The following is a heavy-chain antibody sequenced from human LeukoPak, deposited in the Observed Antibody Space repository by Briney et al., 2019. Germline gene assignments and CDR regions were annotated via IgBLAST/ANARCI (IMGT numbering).Heavy chain of an antibody. J-gene: IGHJ4*02. Sequence: ASVKVSCKASGYTFTSYDINWVRQATGQGLEWMGWMNPNSGNTGYAQKFQGRVTMTRNTSISTAYMELSSLRSEDTAVYYCARGPKSRQLVRGTFGYWGQGTLVTVSS. CDR2: MNPNSGNT. D-gene: IGHD6-13*01. CDR3: ARGPKSRQLVRGTFGY. V-gene: IGHV1-8*01. CDR1: GYTFTSYD.